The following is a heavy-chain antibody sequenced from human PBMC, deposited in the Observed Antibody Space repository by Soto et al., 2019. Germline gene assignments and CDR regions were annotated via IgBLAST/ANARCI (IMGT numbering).Heavy chain of an antibody. J-gene: IGHJ6*02. Sequence: GGALRLSCAASGFTFSSYAMSGVRQAPGKGLEWVSAISGSGGSTYYADSVKGRFTISRDNSKNTLYLQVNSLRAEDTAVYYCAKTTSGPSLVGLYYYGMDVWGQGTTVTVSS. CDR3: AKTTSGPSLVGLYYYGMDV. V-gene: IGHV3-23*01. D-gene: IGHD3-3*01. CDR2: ISGSGGST. CDR1: GFTFSSYA.